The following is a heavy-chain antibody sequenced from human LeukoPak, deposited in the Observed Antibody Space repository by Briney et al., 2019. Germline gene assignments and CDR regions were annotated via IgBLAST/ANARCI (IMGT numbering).Heavy chain of an antibody. V-gene: IGHV1-18*01. J-gene: IGHJ4*02. CDR2: ISAYNGNT. CDR1: GYTFTSYG. D-gene: IGHD3-16*02. CDR3: ARDGMITFGGVIVPFDY. Sequence: GASVKVSCKASGYTFTSYGISWARQAPGQGLEWMGWISAYNGNTNYAQKLQGRVTMTTDTSTSTAYMELRSLRSDDTAVYYCARDGMITFGGVIVPFDYWGQGTLVTVSS.